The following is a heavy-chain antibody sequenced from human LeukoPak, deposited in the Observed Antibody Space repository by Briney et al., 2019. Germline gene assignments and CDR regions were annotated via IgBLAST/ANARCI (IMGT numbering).Heavy chain of an antibody. Sequence: SVKVSCKASEGTFKTYYISWVRQAPGQGLEWMGGLIPIFGTASYAQKFQGRVTITTDEATRTAYMELSGLTSEDTAVYYCARDGYNYYHYYYPDVWGKGTTVIVSS. V-gene: IGHV1-69*05. D-gene: IGHD1-1*01. CDR1: EGTFKTYY. J-gene: IGHJ6*03. CDR2: LIPIFGTA. CDR3: ARDGYNYYHYYYPDV.